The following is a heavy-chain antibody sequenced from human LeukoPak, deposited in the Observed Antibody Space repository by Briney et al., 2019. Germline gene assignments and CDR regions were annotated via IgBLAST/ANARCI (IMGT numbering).Heavy chain of an antibody. CDR3: GRIQYSWDSSYKGWFDS. D-gene: IGHD3-10*01. V-gene: IGHV5-51*01. CDR1: GYTFTDYW. Sequence: GESLKISCKASGYTFTDYWVTWLRQMPGKGLEYMGAFNPGDSDVKYSPSLRGQVSISADKSITPGYLQWSSVEASDATIDYCGRIQYSWDSSYKGWFDSWGQGTLITVTS. CDR2: FNPGDSDV. J-gene: IGHJ5*01.